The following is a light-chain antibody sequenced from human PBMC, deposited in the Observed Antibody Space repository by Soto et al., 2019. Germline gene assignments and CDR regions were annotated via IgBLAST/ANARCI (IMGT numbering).Light chain of an antibody. Sequence: EIVLTQSPGTLSLSPWERATLSCRASQSVSSSYLAWYQQKPGQAPRLLMSAASSRATGISDRFSGSGSGTDFTLTISRLEAEDFAVYYCQQSSSSPITFGQGTRLEIK. J-gene: IGKJ5*01. CDR3: QQSSSSPIT. CDR1: QSVSSSY. V-gene: IGKV3-20*01. CDR2: AAS.